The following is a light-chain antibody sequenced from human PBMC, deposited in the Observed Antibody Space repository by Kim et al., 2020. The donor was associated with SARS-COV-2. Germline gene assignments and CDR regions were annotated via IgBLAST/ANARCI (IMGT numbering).Light chain of an antibody. CDR3: NSRESSANHWM. V-gene: IGLV3-19*01. J-gene: IGLJ3*02. Sequence: ELTQDPAVSVALGQTVRITCQGDSLRTYYASWYQQKPGQAPVLVFYGKNNRPSGIPDRFSGSYSGNTASLTITAAQAEDEADYYCNSRESSANHWMFGGGTQLTVL. CDR2: GKN. CDR1: SLRTYY.